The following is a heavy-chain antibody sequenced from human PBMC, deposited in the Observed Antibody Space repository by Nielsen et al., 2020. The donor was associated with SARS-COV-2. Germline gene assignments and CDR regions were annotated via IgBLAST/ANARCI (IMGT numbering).Heavy chain of an antibody. CDR3: ARGGLPSSTSGDAFDI. D-gene: IGHD2-2*01. CDR2: IIPIFGTA. Sequence: SVKVSCKASGGTFSSYAISWVRQAPGQGLEWMGGIIPIFGTANYAQKFQGRVTITADESTSTAYMELSSLRSEDTAVYYCARGGLPSSTSGDAFDIWGQGTMVTVSS. CDR1: GGTFSSYA. J-gene: IGHJ3*02. V-gene: IGHV1-69*13.